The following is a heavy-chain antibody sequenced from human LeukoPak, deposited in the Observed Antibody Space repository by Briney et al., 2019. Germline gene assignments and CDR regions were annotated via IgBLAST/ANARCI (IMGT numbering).Heavy chain of an antibody. D-gene: IGHD6-13*01. CDR2: IRYDGSNK. J-gene: IGHJ4*02. Sequence: GGSLRLSCAASGFTFSSYAMHWVRQAPGKGLEWVAFIRYDGSNKYYADSVKGRFTISRDNSKNTLYLQMNSLRAEDTAVYYCARGSIAAAGTTTYFDYWGQGTLVTVSS. V-gene: IGHV3-30*02. CDR3: ARGSIAAAGTTTYFDY. CDR1: GFTFSSYA.